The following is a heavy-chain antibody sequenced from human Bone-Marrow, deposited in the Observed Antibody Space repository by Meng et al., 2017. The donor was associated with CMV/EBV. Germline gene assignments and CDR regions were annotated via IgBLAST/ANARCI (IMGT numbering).Heavy chain of an antibody. CDR3: ARDESVGTPIDS. CDR2: VSSSSMYI. J-gene: IGHJ4*02. CDR1: GFTFSSYT. V-gene: IGHV3-21*01. Sequence: GESLKISCAASGFTFSSYTMNWVRQAPGKGLEWVSSVSSSSMYIYYADSVKGRFAISRDNAKNSVFLQMDSLGAEDTALYYCARDESVGTPIDSWGQGTLVTVSS. D-gene: IGHD1-26*01.